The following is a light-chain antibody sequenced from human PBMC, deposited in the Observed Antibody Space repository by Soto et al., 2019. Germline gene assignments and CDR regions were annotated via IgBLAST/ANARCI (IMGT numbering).Light chain of an antibody. Sequence: SVLTQPASVSGSPGQSITLSCSGTSNDDGAYNFVSWYQVQPGRAPKLIISEVTVRPSEISDRFSGSKSGNTASLTISGLQAEDEADYYCSSYSNSDTPYVFGGGTRVTVL. CDR1: SNDDGAYNF. CDR3: SSYSNSDTPYV. V-gene: IGLV2-14*01. J-gene: IGLJ1*01. CDR2: EVT.